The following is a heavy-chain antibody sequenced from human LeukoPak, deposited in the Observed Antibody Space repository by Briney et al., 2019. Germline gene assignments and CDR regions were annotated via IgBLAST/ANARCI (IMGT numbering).Heavy chain of an antibody. CDR1: GFIVSSNY. V-gene: IGHV3-53*01. CDR3: ARDFLHSSTSRPFDY. CDR2: IYSGGTT. J-gene: IGHJ4*02. Sequence: QPGGSLRLSCAVSGFIVSSNYMSWVRQAPGKGLEWVSVIYSGGTTYYADSVKGRFTISRDNAKNSLYLQMDSLRAEDTAVYYCARDFLHSSTSRPFDYWGQGTLVTVSS. D-gene: IGHD2-2*01.